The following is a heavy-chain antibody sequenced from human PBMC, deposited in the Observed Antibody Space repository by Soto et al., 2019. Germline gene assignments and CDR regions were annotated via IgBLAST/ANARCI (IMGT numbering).Heavy chain of an antibody. Sequence: ASVKVSCKASGYTFTGYYMHWVRQAPGQGLEWMGWINPNSGGTNYAQKFQSWVTMTRDTSISTAYMELSRLRSDDTAVYYCARGNPSKLNGMDVWGQGTTVTVSS. CDR3: ARGNPSKLNGMDV. D-gene: IGHD6-13*01. CDR1: GYTFTGYY. CDR2: INPNSGGT. V-gene: IGHV1-2*04. J-gene: IGHJ6*02.